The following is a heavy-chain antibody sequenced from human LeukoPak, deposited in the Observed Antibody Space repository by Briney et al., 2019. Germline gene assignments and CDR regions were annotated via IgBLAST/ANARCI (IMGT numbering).Heavy chain of an antibody. CDR2: IYSSGAT. V-gene: IGHV4-4*09. CDR3: ARRTPGPQLDEYVAYFFDH. D-gene: IGHD2-2*01. Sequence: SETLSFTCTVSGGSITTYNWIWIRRTPGQALEWIGHIYSSGATKYNPSLKSRATILLDTSKNQLSLKLSSVSAADTAVYYCARRTPGPQLDEYVAYFFDHWGQGTQVTVSS. CDR1: GGSITTYN. J-gene: IGHJ4*02.